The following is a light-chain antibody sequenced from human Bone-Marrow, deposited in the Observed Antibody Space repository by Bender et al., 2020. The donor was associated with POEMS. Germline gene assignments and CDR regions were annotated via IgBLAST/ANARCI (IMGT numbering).Light chain of an antibody. J-gene: IGLJ2*01. CDR3: ATWDTSLSAVV. V-gene: IGLV2-14*03. Sequence: QSALTQPASVSGSPGQSITISCAGSSSDVGGYTYVSWYQQHPGKAPRLMIYDVSDRPSGVSDRFSGSKSGTSATLGITGLQTADEADYYCATWDTSLSAVVFGGGAKLTVL. CDR1: SSDVGGYTY. CDR2: DVS.